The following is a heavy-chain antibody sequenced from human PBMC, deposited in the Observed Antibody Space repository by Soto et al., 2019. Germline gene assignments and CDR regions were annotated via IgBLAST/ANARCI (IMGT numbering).Heavy chain of an antibody. Sequence: ASVKVSCKASGYTFTDYYIHWVRQAPGQGLEWMGWINPNSGGTNYAQKFQDYVTMTRDTSISTAYMELTRLTSDDTSVYFCTRTEGITPTGDYWGQGTRVTVSS. CDR1: GYTFTDYY. V-gene: IGHV1-2*04. CDR3: TRTEGITPTGDY. D-gene: IGHD3-10*01. J-gene: IGHJ4*02. CDR2: INPNSGGT.